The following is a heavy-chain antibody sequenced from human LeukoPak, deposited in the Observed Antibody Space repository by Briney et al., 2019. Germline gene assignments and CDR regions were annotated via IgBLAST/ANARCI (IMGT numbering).Heavy chain of an antibody. Sequence: PSETLSLTCTVSGGSISSYYWSWIRQPPGKGLEWIGYIYYSGSTNYNPSLKSRVTISVDTSKNQFSLKLSSVTAADTAVYYCARHWRLIAAPGLYWYFDLWGRGTLVTVSS. D-gene: IGHD6-13*01. CDR3: ARHWRLIAAPGLYWYFDL. J-gene: IGHJ2*01. CDR1: GGSISSYY. V-gene: IGHV4-59*08. CDR2: IYYSGST.